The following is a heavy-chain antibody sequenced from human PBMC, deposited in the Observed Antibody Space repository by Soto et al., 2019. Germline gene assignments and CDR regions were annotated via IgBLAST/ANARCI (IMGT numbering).Heavy chain of an antibody. CDR2: ISSNSAYI. Sequence: VGSLRLSGAASGFTFRSFTMNWVRHAPVKGLEWVSTISSNSAYIYYTDALRGRCTISRDNAKNSLHLQMNSLRAEDTAVYYCTRDASRDSSARGWFDPWGPGTLVTVSS. J-gene: IGHJ5*02. V-gene: IGHV3-21*01. D-gene: IGHD6-13*01. CDR1: GFTFRSFT. CDR3: TRDASRDSSARGWFDP.